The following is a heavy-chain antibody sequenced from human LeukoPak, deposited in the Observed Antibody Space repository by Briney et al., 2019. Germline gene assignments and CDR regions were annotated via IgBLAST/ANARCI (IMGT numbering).Heavy chain of an antibody. D-gene: IGHD3-22*01. CDR2: IYSGGST. V-gene: IGHV3-53*01. Sequence: GGSLRLSCAASGFTVSSNYMSWVRQAPGEGLEWVSVIYSGGSTYYADSVKGRFPIPRDNPKNTLYLQMNSLRAGDTAVYYCAKDYDSSGYFDYGGQGTLVTVSS. J-gene: IGHJ4*02. CDR3: AKDYDSSGYFDY. CDR1: GFTVSSNY.